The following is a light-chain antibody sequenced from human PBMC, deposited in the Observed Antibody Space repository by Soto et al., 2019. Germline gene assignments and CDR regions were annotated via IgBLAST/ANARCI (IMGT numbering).Light chain of an antibody. J-gene: IGLJ3*02. V-gene: IGLV1-44*01. CDR1: SSNIGRNT. CDR2: SNN. CDR3: AAWDGSLNGWV. Sequence: QSVLTQPPSASGTPGQRVTISCSGSSSNIGRNTVNWYQQLPGTAPKLVIHSNNQRPSGVPDRFSGSKSDTSASLAISGLQSEDEADYYCAAWDGSLNGWVFGGGTKVTVL.